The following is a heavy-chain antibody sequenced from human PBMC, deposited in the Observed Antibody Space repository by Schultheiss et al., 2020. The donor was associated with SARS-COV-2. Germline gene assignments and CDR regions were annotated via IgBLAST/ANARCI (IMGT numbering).Heavy chain of an antibody. V-gene: IGHV4-59*08. D-gene: IGHD6-6*01. J-gene: IGHJ6*02. CDR1: GGSFSGYY. CDR3: ARRPSSSFYYYGMDV. Sequence: SETLSLTCAVYGGSFSGYYWSWIRQPPGKGLEWIGFIHYSGNTNYNPSLKSRVTMSVDTSKNQFSLKLSSVTAADTAVYYCARRPSSSFYYYGMDVWGQGTTVTVSS. CDR2: IHYSGNT.